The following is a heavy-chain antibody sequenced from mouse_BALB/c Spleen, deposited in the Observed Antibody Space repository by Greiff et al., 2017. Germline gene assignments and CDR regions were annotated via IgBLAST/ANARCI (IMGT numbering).Heavy chain of an antibody. CDR3: ARPTGTPAWFAY. CDR1: GYTFTDYA. Sequence: QVQLKQSGAELVRPGVSVKISCKGSGYTFTDYAMHWVKQSHAKSLEWIGVISTYYGDASYNQKFKGKATMTVDKSSSTAYMELARLTSEDSAIYYCARPTGTPAWFAYWGQGTLVTVSA. V-gene: IGHV1S137*01. CDR2: ISTYYGDA. D-gene: IGHD4-1*02. J-gene: IGHJ3*01.